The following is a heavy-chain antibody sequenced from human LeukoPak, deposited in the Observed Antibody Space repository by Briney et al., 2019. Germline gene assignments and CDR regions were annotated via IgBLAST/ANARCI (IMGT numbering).Heavy chain of an antibody. CDR3: AKLPQTYYDFWSGYFYFDY. CDR1: GFTFSSYA. D-gene: IGHD3-3*01. CDR2: ISGSGGST. V-gene: IGHV3-23*01. J-gene: IGHJ4*02. Sequence: GGSLRLSCAASGFTFSSYAMSWVRQAPGKGLEWVSAISGSGGSTYYADSVKGRFTISRDNSKNTLYLQMNSLRAEDTAVYYCAKLPQTYYDFWSGYFYFDYWGQGALVTVSS.